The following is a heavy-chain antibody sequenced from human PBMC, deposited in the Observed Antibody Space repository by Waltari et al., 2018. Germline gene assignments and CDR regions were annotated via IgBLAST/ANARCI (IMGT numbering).Heavy chain of an antibody. Sequence: QVQLQESGPGLVKPSETLSLTCAVSGYSISSGYYWGWIRPPPGKGLEWIGSIYHSGSTYYNPSLKSRVTISVDTSKNQFSLKLSSVTAADTAVYYCARDIRELGIFNWFDPWGQGTLVTVSS. D-gene: IGHD1-7*01. CDR1: GYSISSGYY. CDR2: IYHSGST. V-gene: IGHV4-38-2*02. J-gene: IGHJ5*02. CDR3: ARDIRELGIFNWFDP.